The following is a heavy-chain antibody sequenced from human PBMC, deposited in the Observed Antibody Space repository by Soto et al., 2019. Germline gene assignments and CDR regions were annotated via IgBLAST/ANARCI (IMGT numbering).Heavy chain of an antibody. CDR2: IYWDDDK. V-gene: IGHV2-5*02. CDR1: DFSLSTSGVG. CDR3: AHIRDGYAYFDY. Sequence: SGTTLVNPTQARTLPCTFSDFSLSTSGVGVAGVGQPTGKALEWLALIYWDDDKRYSPSLKSRLIITKDTSKNQVVLTMTNMDPVDTATYYCAHIRDGYAYFDYWGQGTLVTVSS. J-gene: IGHJ4*02. D-gene: IGHD5-18*01.